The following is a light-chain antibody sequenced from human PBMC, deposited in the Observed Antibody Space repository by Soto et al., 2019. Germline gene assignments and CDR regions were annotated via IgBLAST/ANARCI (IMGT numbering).Light chain of an antibody. Sequence: EIVMTQSPATLSVSPGERATLSCRASQSVRSNLAWYQQKPGQAPRLLIYGASTRASGIPGRFSGSGSGTEFTLTISSLQSEDFAVYYCQQYHDWPLTFGGGTKVDIK. CDR3: QQYHDWPLT. CDR1: QSVRSN. J-gene: IGKJ4*01. CDR2: GAS. V-gene: IGKV3-15*01.